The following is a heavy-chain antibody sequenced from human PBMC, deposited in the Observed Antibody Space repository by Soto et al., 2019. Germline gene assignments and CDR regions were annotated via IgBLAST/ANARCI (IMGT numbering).Heavy chain of an antibody. J-gene: IGHJ6*02. CDR3: ARRMSGSYWPYYYYYYGMDV. D-gene: IGHD1-26*01. CDR1: GGTFSSYA. CDR2: INPNSGGT. Sequence: GASEKVSCKASGGTFSSYAISWVRQAPGQGLEWMGWINPNSGGTNYAQKFQGRVTMTRDTSISTAYMELSRLRSDDTAVYYCARRMSGSYWPYYYYYYGMDVWGQGTTVTVSS. V-gene: IGHV1-2*02.